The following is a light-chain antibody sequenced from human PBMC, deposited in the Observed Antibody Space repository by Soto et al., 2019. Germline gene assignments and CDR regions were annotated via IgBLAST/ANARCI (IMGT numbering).Light chain of an antibody. Sequence: EIVLTQSPGTLSLSPGERATLSCRASESVSTSYLAWYQQKPGQAPSLLIYGASGRATGIPDRFSVSASGTDFTLNISRLEPEDLAVYYCQHYGTSALFGPGTKVDIK. CDR3: QHYGTSAL. J-gene: IGKJ3*01. CDR1: ESVSTSY. V-gene: IGKV3-20*01. CDR2: GAS.